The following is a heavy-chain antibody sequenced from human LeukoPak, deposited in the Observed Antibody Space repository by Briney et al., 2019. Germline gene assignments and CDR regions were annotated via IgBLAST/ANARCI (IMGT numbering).Heavy chain of an antibody. Sequence: GASVKVSCKTSGYTFTGHYMHWVRQAPGQGLEWMGIINPSGGSTSYAQKFQGRVTVTRDTSTSTVYMELSSLRSEDTAVYYCARDFSSGWPLYYFDYWGQGTLVTVSS. CDR1: GYTFTGHY. V-gene: IGHV1-46*01. CDR3: ARDFSSGWPLYYFDY. CDR2: INPSGGST. D-gene: IGHD6-19*01. J-gene: IGHJ4*02.